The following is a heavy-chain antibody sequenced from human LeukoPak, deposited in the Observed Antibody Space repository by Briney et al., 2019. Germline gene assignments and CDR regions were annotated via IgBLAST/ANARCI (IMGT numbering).Heavy chain of an antibody. CDR3: ARARNGPQGFDP. V-gene: IGHV4-59*01. J-gene: IGHJ5*02. CDR2: IYYSGST. Sequence: SETMSLTCTVSGGSISSYYWSWIRKPPGKGLEWIGYIYYSGSTNYNPSLKSRVTISVDTSKNQFSLKLSSVTAADTAVYYCARARNGPQGFDPWGQGTLVTVSS. D-gene: IGHD1-14*01. CDR1: GGSISSYY.